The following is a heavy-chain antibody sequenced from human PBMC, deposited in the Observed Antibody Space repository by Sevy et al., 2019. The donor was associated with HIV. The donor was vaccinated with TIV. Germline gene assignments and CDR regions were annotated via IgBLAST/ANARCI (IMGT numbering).Heavy chain of an antibody. Sequence: ASVKVSCKASGGTFSSYAISWVRQAPGQGLEWMGGIIPIFGTANYAQKFQGRVTITADKSTSTAYMELSSLGFEDTAVYYCAISSIAARSYYYYYMDVWGKGTTVTVSS. D-gene: IGHD6-6*01. CDR1: GGTFSSYA. CDR2: IIPIFGTA. V-gene: IGHV1-69*06. CDR3: AISSIAARSYYYYYMDV. J-gene: IGHJ6*03.